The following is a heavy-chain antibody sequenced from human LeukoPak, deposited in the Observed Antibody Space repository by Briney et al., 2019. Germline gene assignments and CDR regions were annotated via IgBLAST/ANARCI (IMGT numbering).Heavy chain of an antibody. CDR1: GYTLTELS. V-gene: IGHV1-24*01. Sequence: ASVKVSCKVSGYTLTELSIHWVRQAPGYGLEWLGGFDRESGKTIYAQHFQGRVTMTEDTSAEIVYMELRSLRSEDTAVYYCARGSRPVYNLLTGKRYFDYWGQGTLLTVSS. J-gene: IGHJ4*02. D-gene: IGHD3-9*01. CDR3: ARGSRPVYNLLTGKRYFDY. CDR2: FDRESGKT.